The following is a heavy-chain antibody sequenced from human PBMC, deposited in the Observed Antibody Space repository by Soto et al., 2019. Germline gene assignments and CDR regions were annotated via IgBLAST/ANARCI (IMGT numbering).Heavy chain of an antibody. D-gene: IGHD2-8*01. CDR1: GYTFTSYG. Sequence: ASVKVSCKTSGYTFTSYGISWVRQAPGQGLEWMGWISGYNGDTNYAQKFQGGVTMTIDTSTTTAYLELRRLTYDDTAVYFCAKNGHPPYYYYGMDVWGQGTTVTVSS. J-gene: IGHJ6*02. V-gene: IGHV1-18*01. CDR2: ISGYNGDT. CDR3: AKNGHPPYYYYGMDV.